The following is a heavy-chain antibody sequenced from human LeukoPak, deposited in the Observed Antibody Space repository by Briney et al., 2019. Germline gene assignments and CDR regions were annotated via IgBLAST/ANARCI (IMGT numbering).Heavy chain of an antibody. Sequence: GGSLRLSCVPSGITFSNSALNWVRQAPGKGLEWVATITKNGDQTYYADSVKGLFTISRDTFRDTLYLQMNSLRAEDTAVYHCVKSAGKDGYRDVFDIWGQGTVVTVS. J-gene: IGHJ3*02. CDR2: ITKNGDQT. V-gene: IGHV3-23*01. CDR1: GITFSNSA. D-gene: IGHD5-24*01. CDR3: VKSAGKDGYRDVFDI.